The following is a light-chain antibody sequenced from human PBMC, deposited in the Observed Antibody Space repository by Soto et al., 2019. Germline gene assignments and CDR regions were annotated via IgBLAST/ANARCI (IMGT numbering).Light chain of an antibody. CDR1: SSDVGGYNC. Sequence: QSVLTQPPSASGSPGQSVTISCTGTSSDVGGYNCVSWYQQHPGKAPKLMIYEVSKRPSGVPDRFSGSKSGNTASLTVSGLQAEDEADYYCSSYAGSNIPVVFGGGTKLT. CDR2: EVS. V-gene: IGLV2-8*01. J-gene: IGLJ2*01. CDR3: SSYAGSNIPVV.